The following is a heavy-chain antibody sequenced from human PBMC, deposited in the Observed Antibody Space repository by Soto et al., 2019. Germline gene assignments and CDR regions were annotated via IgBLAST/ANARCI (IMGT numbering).Heavy chain of an antibody. Sequence: EVQLLESGGGLVQRGGSLRLSCAASGFAFSSYAMSWVRQAPGKGLEWVSAIGTSYGSTYYAASVKGRFTISRDNSKNTLFLQMDSPRAEDTAMYFCARAASCSAGDCYHFGYWVQGALVTVSS. CDR1: GFAFSSYA. CDR2: IGTSYGST. V-gene: IGHV3-23*01. J-gene: IGHJ4*02. D-gene: IGHD2-15*01. CDR3: ARAASCSAGDCYHFGY.